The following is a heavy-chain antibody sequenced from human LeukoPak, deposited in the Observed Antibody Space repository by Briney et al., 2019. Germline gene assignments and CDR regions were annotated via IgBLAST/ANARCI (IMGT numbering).Heavy chain of an antibody. CDR1: GGSISSYY. J-gene: IGHJ2*01. D-gene: IGHD2-2*01. CDR2: IYSSGST. V-gene: IGHV4-4*07. Sequence: SETLSLTCTVSGGSISSYYWSWLRQPAGKGLEWVGRIYSSGSTNYNPSLKSRVTMSVDTSKNQFSLKLSSVTAADTAVYYCARGQYHLLYWYFDLWGRGTLVTVSS. CDR3: ARGQYHLLYWYFDL.